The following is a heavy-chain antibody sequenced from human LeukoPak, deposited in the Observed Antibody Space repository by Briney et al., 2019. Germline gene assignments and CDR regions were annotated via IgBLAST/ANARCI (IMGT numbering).Heavy chain of an antibody. D-gene: IGHD3-10*01. CDR2: IAGSGGSS. V-gene: IGHV3-23*01. CDR1: GFTFSTYA. Sequence: GGSLRLSCAASGFTFSTYAMSWVRQAPGKGLEWVSAIAGSGGSSYYADSVKGRFSISRDNSKNTLYVQMNSLRAEDTAVYYCAKDRGWFGGSLANFDSWGQGTLVTVSS. CDR3: AKDRGWFGGSLANFDS. J-gene: IGHJ4*02.